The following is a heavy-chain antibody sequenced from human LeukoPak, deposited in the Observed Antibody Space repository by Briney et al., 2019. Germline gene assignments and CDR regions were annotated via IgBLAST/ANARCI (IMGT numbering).Heavy chain of an antibody. J-gene: IGHJ6*02. CDR2: IYYSGSS. D-gene: IGHD1-14*01. Sequence: SETLSLTCTVSGGSISSYYLRWIRQPPGKGLEWIGYIYYSGSSNYNPPLKSPETISVGTSKNQFPLKLSSVTAADTAVYCCARGPAGMDVWGQGTTVTVSS. CDR3: ARGPAGMDV. CDR1: GGSISSYY. V-gene: IGHV4-59*01.